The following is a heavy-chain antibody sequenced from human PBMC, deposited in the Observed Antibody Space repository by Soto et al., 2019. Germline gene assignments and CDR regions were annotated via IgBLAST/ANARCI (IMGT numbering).Heavy chain of an antibody. CDR3: ARGHAGPDFYYFDY. CDR2: MNPNSGNT. V-gene: IGHV1-8*01. J-gene: IGHJ4*02. D-gene: IGHD6-13*01. CDR1: GYTFTSYD. Sequence: QVQLVQSGAEVKKPGASVKVSCKASGYTFTSYDINWVRQATGQGLEWMGWMNPNSGNTGYAQRLQGRVTMTRNTSISTAYMELSSLRSEDTAVYYCARGHAGPDFYYFDYWGQGTLVTVSS.